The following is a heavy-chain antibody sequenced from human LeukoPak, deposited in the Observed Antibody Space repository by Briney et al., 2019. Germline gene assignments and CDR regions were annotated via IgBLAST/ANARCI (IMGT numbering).Heavy chain of an antibody. CDR3: ARDFGIAAAGTVN. V-gene: IGHV3-53*01. D-gene: IGHD6-13*01. Sequence: GGSLRLSCAASGFSVSSNHMSWVRQAPGKGLEWVSVIYSGGSTNYADSVKGRFTISRDNSKNTLYLQMNSLRVEDTAVYYCARDFGIAAAGTVNWGQETLVSVST. CDR1: GFSVSSNH. J-gene: IGHJ4*02. CDR2: IYSGGST.